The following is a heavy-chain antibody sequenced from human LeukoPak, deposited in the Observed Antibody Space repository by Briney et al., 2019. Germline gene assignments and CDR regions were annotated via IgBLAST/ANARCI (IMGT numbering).Heavy chain of an antibody. D-gene: IGHD3-10*01. Sequence: GGSLRLSCAASGFTFKNYWMHWVRQTPGKGLVWIARINTDGSATNYADFVKGRITISRDNAKNTVYLQMNGLRVEDTAIYYCANPPLLFLAESYGMDVWGPGTTVTVSS. V-gene: IGHV3-74*01. CDR3: ANPPLLFLAESYGMDV. CDR2: INTDGSAT. CDR1: GFTFKNYW. J-gene: IGHJ6*02.